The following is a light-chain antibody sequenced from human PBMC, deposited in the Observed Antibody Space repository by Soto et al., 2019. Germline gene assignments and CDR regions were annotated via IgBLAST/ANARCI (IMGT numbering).Light chain of an antibody. V-gene: IGKV1-5*03. CDR1: QSISSW. CDR2: KAS. J-gene: IGKJ5*01. Sequence: DIQMTQSPSTLSASVGDRVTITCRASQSISSWLAWYQQKPGKAPKLLIYKASSLESGVPSRFSGSGSGTEFTLTISSLQPDDFAVYYCQQYGSSPLTFGQGTRLEI. CDR3: QQYGSSPLT.